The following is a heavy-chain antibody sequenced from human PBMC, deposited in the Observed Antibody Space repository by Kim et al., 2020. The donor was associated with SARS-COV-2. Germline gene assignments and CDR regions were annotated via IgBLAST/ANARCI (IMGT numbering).Heavy chain of an antibody. Sequence: SVNVSCKASGGTFSSYAISWVRQAPGQGLEWMGRSIPILGLANYAQKFQGRVTITADKSTSTAYMELSSLISEDTAVYYCAREPGPLSYGDYERIYHYY. CDR2: SIPILGLA. CDR3: AREPGPLSYGDYERIYHYY. J-gene: IGHJ6*01. V-gene: IGHV1-69*04. D-gene: IGHD4-17*01. CDR1: GGTFSSYA.